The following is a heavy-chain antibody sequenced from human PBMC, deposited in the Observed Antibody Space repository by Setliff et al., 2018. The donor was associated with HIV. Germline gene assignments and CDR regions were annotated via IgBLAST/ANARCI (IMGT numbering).Heavy chain of an antibody. CDR2: IYYRGST. D-gene: IGHD6-13*01. CDR1: GGSISSSSYY. J-gene: IGHJ6*03. CDR3: ARGRYRSRWYASDHYYIDV. Sequence: SETLSLTCTVSGGSISSSSYYWGWIRQPPGKGLQWIGSIYYRGSTYYNPSPKSRVTISVDTSKNQFSLKLRSVTAADTALYYCARGRYRSRWYASDHYYIDVWGKGTTVTVSS. V-gene: IGHV4-39*01.